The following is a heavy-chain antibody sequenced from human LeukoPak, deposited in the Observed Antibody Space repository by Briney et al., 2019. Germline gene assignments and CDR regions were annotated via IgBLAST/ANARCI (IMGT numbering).Heavy chain of an antibody. J-gene: IGHJ4*02. CDR1: GFTFSSYA. Sequence: PGGSLRLSCAASGFTFSSYAMSWVRQAPGKGPEWVSGISGSGGSTYYADSVKGRFTISRDNSKNTLYLQMNSLRAEDTAVYYCAKRTGSSGWYDVFDYWGQGTLVTVSS. V-gene: IGHV3-23*01. CDR2: ISGSGGST. CDR3: AKRTGSSGWYDVFDY. D-gene: IGHD6-19*01.